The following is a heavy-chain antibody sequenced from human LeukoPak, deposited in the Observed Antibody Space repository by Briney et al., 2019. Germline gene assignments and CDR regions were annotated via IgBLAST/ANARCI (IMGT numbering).Heavy chain of an antibody. Sequence: GGSLRLSCAASGFTFSSYSMNWVRQAPGKGLEWVSSISSSSSYTYYADSVKGRFTISRDNAKNSLYLQMNSLRAEDTAVYYCARDRYDFWSGYYPHGAFDIWGQGTMVTVSS. CDR1: GFTFSSYS. J-gene: IGHJ3*02. CDR2: ISSSSSYT. V-gene: IGHV3-21*01. D-gene: IGHD3-3*01. CDR3: ARDRYDFWSGYYPHGAFDI.